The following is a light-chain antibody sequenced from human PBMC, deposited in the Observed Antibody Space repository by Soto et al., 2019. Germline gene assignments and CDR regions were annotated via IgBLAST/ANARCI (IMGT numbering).Light chain of an antibody. CDR1: SSNIGSNY. J-gene: IGLJ1*01. CDR2: KNY. Sequence: QSVLTQPPSASGTPGQRVTISCSGSSSNIGSNYVYWYQQLPGTAPKLLIYKNYQRPSGVPDRFSGSKSGTSASLAISGLRSEDGADYYCAAWDDSLSGYVFGTGTKVTAL. V-gene: IGLV1-47*01. CDR3: AAWDDSLSGYV.